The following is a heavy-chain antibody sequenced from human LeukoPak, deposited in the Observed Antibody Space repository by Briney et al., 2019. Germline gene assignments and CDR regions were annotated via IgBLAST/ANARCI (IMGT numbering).Heavy chain of an antibody. Sequence: LETLSLTCAVSGGSISSYYWSWIRQPAGKGLEWIGRIYTSGTTNYNPSLKSRVTMSVDTSKNQFSLNLNSVIAADTAVYYCARTSPRAATFDYWGQGTLVTVSS. J-gene: IGHJ4*02. CDR1: GGSISSYY. D-gene: IGHD2-15*01. V-gene: IGHV4-4*07. CDR3: ARTSPRAATFDY. CDR2: IYTSGTT.